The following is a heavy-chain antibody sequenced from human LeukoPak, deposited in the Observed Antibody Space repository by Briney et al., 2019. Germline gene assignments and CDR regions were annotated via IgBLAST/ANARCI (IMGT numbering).Heavy chain of an antibody. CDR1: GFIFSNYA. V-gene: IGHV3-23*01. CDR2: ISSSGDRT. Sequence: GGSLRLSCAVSGFIFSNYAMSWVRQAPGKGLDWVLSISSSGDRTYYADSVKGRFTISRDNSKSTLFLQMNSLRADDTAVYYCAQGGNEGNWGQGTLVTVSS. J-gene: IGHJ4*02. CDR3: AQGGNEGN.